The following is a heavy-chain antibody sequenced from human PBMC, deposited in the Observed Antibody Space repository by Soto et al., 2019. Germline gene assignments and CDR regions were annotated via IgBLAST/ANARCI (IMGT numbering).Heavy chain of an antibody. CDR1: GDSISNSRFY. V-gene: IGHV4-39*01. D-gene: IGHD3-22*01. CDR2: IYHTGNA. J-gene: IGHJ5*02. Sequence: QLQLQESGPGQVKSSETLSLTCSVSGDSISNSRFYWAWIRQPPGEGLEWIGSIYHTGNAYYNPSLKSRVTISVHTSKNQFSLKLTSVTAADAALYYCARDFFDSSDYTTNWFDPWGQGTLVTVSS. CDR3: ARDFFDSSDYTTNWFDP.